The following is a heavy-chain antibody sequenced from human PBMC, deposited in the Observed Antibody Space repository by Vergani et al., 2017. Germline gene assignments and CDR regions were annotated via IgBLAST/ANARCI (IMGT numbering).Heavy chain of an antibody. V-gene: IGHV4-31*11. Sequence: QVQLQESGPGVVRPSQTLSITCAVSGGYISSGDHCWTWIRQRPGKGLEWIGYIFYSGTTYDNPSLRSRLTISVDTSQNQCSLKLRSVTAADTAVYYCARGDTQVPATSHFYYMDVWGKGTPVVGSS. CDR1: GGYISSGDHC. J-gene: IGHJ6*03. CDR2: IFYSGTT. D-gene: IGHD6-25*01. CDR3: ARGDTQVPATSHFYYMDV.